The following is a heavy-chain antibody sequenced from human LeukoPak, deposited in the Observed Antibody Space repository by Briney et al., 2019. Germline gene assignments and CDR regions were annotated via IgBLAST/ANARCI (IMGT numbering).Heavy chain of an antibody. CDR1: GGSISGYY. CDR3: ARGDHYCSGGSCYHGVLDY. Sequence: PSETLSLTYAVYGGSISGYYCTWIRQPPGKRLEWIGEINHSGSTNYNPSLKSRVTISVDTSKNQFSLKLSSVTAADTAVYYCARGDHYCSGGSCYHGVLDYWGQGTLVTVSS. CDR2: INHSGST. D-gene: IGHD2-15*01. V-gene: IGHV4-34*01. J-gene: IGHJ4*02.